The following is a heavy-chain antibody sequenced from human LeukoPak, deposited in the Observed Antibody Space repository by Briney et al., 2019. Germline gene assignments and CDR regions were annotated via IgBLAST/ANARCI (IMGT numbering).Heavy chain of an antibody. D-gene: IGHD3-3*01. CDR2: IKLDGSEK. CDR3: ARDQYVTWSRRGNFDS. V-gene: IGHV3-7*03. J-gene: IGHJ4*02. CDR1: GFTFGKYW. Sequence: HPGGSLRLSCVASGFTFGKYWMSWVRQAPGKGLEWVANIKLDGSEKNYVDSVKGRFTISRDNTKNSLYLQMNSLRVEDTAVFYCARDQYVTWSRRGNFDSWGQGTLAIVSS.